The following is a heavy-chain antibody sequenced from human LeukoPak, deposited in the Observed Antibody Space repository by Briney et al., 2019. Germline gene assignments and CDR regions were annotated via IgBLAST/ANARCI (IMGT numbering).Heavy chain of an antibody. CDR1: GGSISSYY. J-gene: IGHJ4*02. D-gene: IGHD2-15*01. CDR2: MYYSGST. CDR3: ARDPPRYCSGGSCFPY. Sequence: SETLSLTCTVSGGSISSYYWNWIRQPPGKGLEWVGYMYYSGSTNNNPSLKSRVTISVATSKNQFSLKLSSVTAADTAVYYCARDPPRYCSGGSCFPYWGQGTLVTVSS. V-gene: IGHV4-59*01.